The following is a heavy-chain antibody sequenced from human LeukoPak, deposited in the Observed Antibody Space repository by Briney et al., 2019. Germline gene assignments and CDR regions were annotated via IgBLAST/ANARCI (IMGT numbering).Heavy chain of an antibody. D-gene: IGHD5-18*01. CDR2: ISSSSSYT. CDR1: GFTFSDYY. J-gene: IGHJ4*02. CDR3: ARGSGKKLWLSDFDY. V-gene: IGHV3-11*05. Sequence: PGGSLGLSCAASGFTFSDYYMSWIRQAPGKGLEWVSYISSSSSYTNYADSVKGRFTISRDNAKNSLYLQRNSLRAEDTAVYYCARGSGKKLWLSDFDYWGQGTLVTVSS.